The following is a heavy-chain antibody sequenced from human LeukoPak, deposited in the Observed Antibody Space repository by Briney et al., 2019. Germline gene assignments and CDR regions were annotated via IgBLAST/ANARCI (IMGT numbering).Heavy chain of an antibody. V-gene: IGHV3-30*02. J-gene: IGHJ6*02. CDR1: GFTFTDSA. CDR3: ARDLGYSSGHGLDV. D-gene: IGHD6-19*01. CDR2: IRSGGSNE. Sequence: GGSLRLSCAASGFTFTDSAMHWVRRAPGAGLEWVALIRSGGSNEYYADSVKGRFTIYRDNAKNMRYLQMNRLSAEDTAMYYCARDLGYSSGHGLDVWGQGTTVTVSS.